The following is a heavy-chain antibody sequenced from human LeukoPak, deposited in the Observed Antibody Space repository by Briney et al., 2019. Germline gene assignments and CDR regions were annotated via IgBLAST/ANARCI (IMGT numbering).Heavy chain of an antibody. CDR2: ISWNSGSI. Sequence: GRSLRLSCAASGFTFDDYAMHWVRQAPGKGLEWVSGISWNSGSIGYADSVKGRFTISRDNAKNSLHLQMNSLRAEDTALYYCAKAWGVVLGGMDVWGQGTTVTVSS. D-gene: IGHD3-10*01. J-gene: IGHJ6*02. CDR3: AKAWGVVLGGMDV. CDR1: GFTFDDYA. V-gene: IGHV3-9*01.